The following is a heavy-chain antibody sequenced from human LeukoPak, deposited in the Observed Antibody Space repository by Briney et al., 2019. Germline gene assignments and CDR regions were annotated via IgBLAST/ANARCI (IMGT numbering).Heavy chain of an antibody. J-gene: IGHJ4*02. V-gene: IGHV4-59*01. CDR3: ASAAGPYYFDY. Sequence: SETLSLTCTVSGGSISSYYWSWIRQPLGKGLEWIGYIYYSGSTNYNPSLKSRVTISVDTSKNQFSLKLSSVTAADTAVYYCASAAGPYYFDYWGQGTLVTVSS. CDR1: GGSISSYY. D-gene: IGHD6-25*01. CDR2: IYYSGST.